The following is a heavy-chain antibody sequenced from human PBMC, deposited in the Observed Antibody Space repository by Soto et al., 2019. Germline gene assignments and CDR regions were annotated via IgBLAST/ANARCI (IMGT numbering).Heavy chain of an antibody. CDR3: ARGGHVVVVTAAFDY. V-gene: IGHV1-46*03. D-gene: IGHD2-21*02. Sequence: QVQVVQSGAEVKNPGAAVKVSCKASGNTFSNYYVHWVRQAPGQGLEWMGTINPSGGHTTYAQKFLGRVTMTRDTSTSTLYMELTSLRSEDTAVYYCARGGHVVVVTAAFDYWGQGTLVTVSS. CDR1: GNTFSNYY. CDR2: INPSGGHT. J-gene: IGHJ4*02.